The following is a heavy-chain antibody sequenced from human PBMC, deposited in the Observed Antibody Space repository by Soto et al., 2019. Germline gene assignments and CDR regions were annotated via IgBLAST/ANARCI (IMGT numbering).Heavy chain of an antibody. CDR3: AKDSVTRPYYYGMDV. CDR2: ISYDGSNK. Sequence: GGSLRLSCEVSGFTFSSYGMHWVRQAPGKGLEWVAVISYDGSNKYYADSVKGRFTISRDNSKNTLYLQMNSLRAEDTAVYYCAKDSVTRPYYYGMDVWGQGTTVTVSS. J-gene: IGHJ6*02. V-gene: IGHV3-30*18. D-gene: IGHD4-17*01. CDR1: GFTFSSYG.